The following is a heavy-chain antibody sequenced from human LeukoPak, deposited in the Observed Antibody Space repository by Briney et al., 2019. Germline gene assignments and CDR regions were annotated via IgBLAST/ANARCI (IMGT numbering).Heavy chain of an antibody. CDR1: GFTFTSSS. CDR2: ISSSSSYI. V-gene: IGHV3-21*01. J-gene: IGHJ6*04. D-gene: IGHD4-17*01. CDR3: ARGEDYRDYPADYYYGMYG. Sequence: GGSLRLSCAASGFTFTSSSMNWVRPAPGKGLEWVSSISSSSSYIYSADSVKGRFTTSRDNAKNSLYLQMNSLRAENTAVYYCARGEDYRDYPADYYYGMYGWGKRTTVTASS.